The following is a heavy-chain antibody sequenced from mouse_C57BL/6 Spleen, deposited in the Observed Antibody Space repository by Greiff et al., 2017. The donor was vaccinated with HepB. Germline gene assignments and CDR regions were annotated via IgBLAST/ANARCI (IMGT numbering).Heavy chain of an antibody. J-gene: IGHJ1*03. CDR2: IYPGDGDT. D-gene: IGHD2-12*01. CDR1: GYAFSSSW. V-gene: IGHV1-82*01. Sequence: QVQLQQSGPELVKPGASVKISCKASGYAFSSSWMNWVKQRPGKGLEWIGRIYPGDGDTNYNGKFKGKATLTADKSSSTAYMQLSSLTSEDSAVYVCARASYYNRGYFDVWGTGTTVTVSS. CDR3: ARASYYNRGYFDV.